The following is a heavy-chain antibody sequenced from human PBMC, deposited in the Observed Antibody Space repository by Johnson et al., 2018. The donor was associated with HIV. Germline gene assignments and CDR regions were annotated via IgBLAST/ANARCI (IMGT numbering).Heavy chain of an antibody. CDR1: GFTFHDSY. CDR3: ASDWGSRHAFDI. V-gene: IGHV3-11*04. CDR2: ITASGSPI. D-gene: IGHD7-27*01. J-gene: IGHJ3*02. Sequence: QVQLVESGGGLVKPGGSLRLSCAASGFTFHDSYMSWIRQAPGKGLEWISYITASGSPIYYADSVKGRFTISRDNSKNTLYLQMNSLRAEDTAVYYCASDWGSRHAFDIWGQGTMVTVSS.